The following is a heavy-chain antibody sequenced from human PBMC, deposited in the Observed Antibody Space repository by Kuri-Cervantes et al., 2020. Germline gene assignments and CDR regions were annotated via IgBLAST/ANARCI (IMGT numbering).Heavy chain of an antibody. J-gene: IGHJ5*02. CDR1: GGSFSGYY. V-gene: IGHV4-59*01. D-gene: IGHD4-17*01. CDR2: IYYSGST. Sequence: SETLSLTCAVYGGSFSGYYWSWIRQPPGKGLEWIGYIYYSGSTNYNPSLSSRVTISVDTSKSQFSLRLTSVSTADTAVYYCARDYGSHGYGDYWFDPWGLGTLVTVSS. CDR3: ARDYGSHGYGDYWFDP.